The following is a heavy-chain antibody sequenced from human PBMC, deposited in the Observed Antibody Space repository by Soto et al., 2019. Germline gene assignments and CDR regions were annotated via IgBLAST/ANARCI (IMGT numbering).Heavy chain of an antibody. CDR1: GYTFTSYG. V-gene: IGHV1-18*01. CDR3: ARDLWPEGSSTSCYRKPYGMDV. D-gene: IGHD2-2*01. CDR2: ISAYNGNT. J-gene: IGHJ6*02. Sequence: QVQLVQSGAAVKKPGASVKVSCKASGYTFTSYGISWVRQAPGQGLEWMGWISAYNGNTNYAQKLQGRVTMTTDTSTSTAYMDLRSVRSTDTAVYYCARDLWPEGSSTSCYRKPYGMDVWGQGTTVTVSS.